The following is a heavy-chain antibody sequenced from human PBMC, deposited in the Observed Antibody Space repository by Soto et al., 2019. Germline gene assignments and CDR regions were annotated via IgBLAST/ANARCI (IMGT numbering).Heavy chain of an antibody. D-gene: IGHD2-15*01. CDR3: AIVKDAKGLYAFDI. J-gene: IGHJ3*02. V-gene: IGHV3-74*01. Sequence: PGGSLRLSCAASGFTFSSYWMHWVRQAPGKGLVWVSRSNSDGSSTSYADSVKGRFTISRDNAKNTLYLQMNSLRAEDTAVYYCAIVKDAKGLYAFDIWCQGIMVTVS. CDR1: GFTFSSYW. CDR2: SNSDGSST.